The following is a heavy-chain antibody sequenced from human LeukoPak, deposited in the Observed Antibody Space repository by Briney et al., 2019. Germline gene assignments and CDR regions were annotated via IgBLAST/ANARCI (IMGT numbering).Heavy chain of an antibody. V-gene: IGHV1-2*02. CDR3: ARERDYDSSGYYVFGY. CDR2: INPNSGGT. D-gene: IGHD3-22*01. Sequence: ASVKVSCKASGYTFTGYCMHWVRQAPGQGLEWMGWINPNSGGTKYAQKFQGRVSMTRDTSISTAYMELSGLRSDDTAVYYCARERDYDSSGYYVFGYWGQGTLVTVSS. J-gene: IGHJ4*02. CDR1: GYTFTGYC.